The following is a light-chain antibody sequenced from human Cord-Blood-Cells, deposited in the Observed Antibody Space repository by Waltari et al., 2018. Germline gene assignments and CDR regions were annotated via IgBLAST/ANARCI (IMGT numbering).Light chain of an antibody. CDR3: SSYTTGSSLV. J-gene: IGLJ3*02. V-gene: IGLV2-14*01. CDR2: DVR. Sequence: QSALTQPVSVLGSPGQSLNISRTGPSSAVGGSNYVSWSQQHPGKTPKLMIYDVRNRPSGISIRFSGSKCGNTASLTISGLQAEEESDFYCSSYTTGSSLVFGGGTKLTVL. CDR1: SSAVGGSNY.